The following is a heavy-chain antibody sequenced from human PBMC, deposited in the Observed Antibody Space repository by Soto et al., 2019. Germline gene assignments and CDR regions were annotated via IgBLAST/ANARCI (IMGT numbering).Heavy chain of an antibody. CDR2: IYSTGRT. D-gene: IGHD3-10*01. V-gene: IGHV3-23*05. CDR1: AFTFSTYA. Sequence: GGSLRLSCAASAFTFSTYAVSWVRQAPGKGPECIALIYSTGRTFYADSVPGRFTISRDNSQNTVSLQMNRLSAEDTATYYCAKWLGGGSYYWDFWGQGALVTVSS. CDR3: AKWLGGGSYYWDF. J-gene: IGHJ4*02.